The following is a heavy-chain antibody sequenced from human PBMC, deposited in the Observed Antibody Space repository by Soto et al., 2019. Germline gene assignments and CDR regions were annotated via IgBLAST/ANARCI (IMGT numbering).Heavy chain of an antibody. V-gene: IGHV3-23*01. CDR3: AKRIYTRLVVVAATLLFDY. Sequence: GGSLRLSCAASGFTFSSYAMSWVRQAPGKGLEWVSAISGSGGSTYYADSVKGRFTISRDNSKNTLYLQMNSLRAEDTAVYYCAKRIYTRLVVVAATLLFDYWGQGTLVTVSS. J-gene: IGHJ4*02. CDR1: GFTFSSYA. CDR2: ISGSGGST. D-gene: IGHD2-15*01.